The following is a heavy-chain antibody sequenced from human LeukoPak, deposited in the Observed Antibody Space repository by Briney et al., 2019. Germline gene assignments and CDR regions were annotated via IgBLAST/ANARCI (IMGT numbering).Heavy chain of an antibody. Sequence: GGSLRLSCATSGFTFDSYSMSWVRQARQAPGKGLEWVSSVSDSGGDTYYADSVKGRFTISRDNSKNTLYLQMNSLRAEDTAVYYCAKDLYFIAVEPYYYYGMDVWGQGTTVTVSS. V-gene: IGHV3-23*01. J-gene: IGHJ6*02. D-gene: IGHD6-19*01. CDR1: GFTFDSYS. CDR3: AKDLYFIAVEPYYYYGMDV. CDR2: VSDSGGDT.